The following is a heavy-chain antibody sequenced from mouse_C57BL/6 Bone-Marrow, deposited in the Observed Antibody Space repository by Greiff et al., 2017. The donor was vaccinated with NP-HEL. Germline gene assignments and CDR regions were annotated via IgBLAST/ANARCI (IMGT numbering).Heavy chain of an antibody. V-gene: IGHV1-64*01. Sequence: QVQLKQPGAELVKPGASVKLSCKASGYTFTSYWMHWVKQRPGQGLEWIGMIHPNSGSTNYNEKFKSKATLTVDKSSSTAYMQLSSLTSEDSAVYYCARDYGSSYGGGFDYWGQGTTLTVSS. CDR2: IHPNSGST. J-gene: IGHJ2*01. CDR3: ARDYGSSYGGGFDY. D-gene: IGHD1-1*01. CDR1: GYTFTSYW.